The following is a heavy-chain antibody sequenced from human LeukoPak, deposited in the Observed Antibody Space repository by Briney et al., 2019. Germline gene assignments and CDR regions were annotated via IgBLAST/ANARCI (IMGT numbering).Heavy chain of an antibody. CDR3: ARDASHVVGAAIDY. V-gene: IGHV1-18*01. CDR2: ISAYNGDT. CDR1: GGTFSSYA. J-gene: IGHJ4*02. D-gene: IGHD1-26*01. Sequence: ASVKVSCKASGGTFSSYAISWVRQAPGQGPKWMGWISAYNGDTNYAQKFQGRVTMTTDTSTSTAYMELRSLRSDDTAVYYCARDASHVVGAAIDYWGQGTLVTVSS.